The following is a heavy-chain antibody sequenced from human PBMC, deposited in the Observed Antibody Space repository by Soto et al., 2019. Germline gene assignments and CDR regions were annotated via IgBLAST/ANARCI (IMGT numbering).Heavy chain of an antibody. D-gene: IGHD3-3*01. J-gene: IGHJ6*02. CDR3: ARVPSYSNELWLLSTHAPDV. Sequence: SETLSLTCTVSGGSISSYYWSWIRQPPGKGLEWIGYIYYSGSTNYNPSLKSRVTISVDTSKNQFSLKLSSVTAADTAVYYCARVPSYSNELWLLSTHAPDVWGQGPPVTVSS. CDR1: GGSISSYY. CDR2: IYYSGST. V-gene: IGHV4-59*01.